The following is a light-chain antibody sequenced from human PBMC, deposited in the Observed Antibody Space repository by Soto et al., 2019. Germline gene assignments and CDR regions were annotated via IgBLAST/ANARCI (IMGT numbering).Light chain of an antibody. Sequence: EIVLTQSPGTLSLSPGERATLSCRASQSVSRSYLAWYQQKPGQAPRLLIYGASSRATGIPDRFSGSGSGTDVTLTISRLEPEDLAVYYCQHYASSPLFTFGPGTKVDIK. CDR2: GAS. CDR1: QSVSRSY. CDR3: QHYASSPLFT. V-gene: IGKV3-20*01. J-gene: IGKJ3*01.